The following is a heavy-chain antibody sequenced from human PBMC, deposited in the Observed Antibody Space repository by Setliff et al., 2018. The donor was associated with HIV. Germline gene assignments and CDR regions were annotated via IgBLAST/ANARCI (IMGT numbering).Heavy chain of an antibody. CDR1: GGSISRSSYY. D-gene: IGHD6-13*01. V-gene: IGHV4-39*07. J-gene: IGHJ4*02. CDR3: ARGVAAAGL. Sequence: PSETLSLTCTVSGGSISRSSYYWAWIRQPPGKGLEWIGNIFYCGHTFYNPSLRSRVTISVDTSKNQFSLKLSSVTAADTAVYYCARGVAAAGLWGQGTLVT. CDR2: IFYCGHT.